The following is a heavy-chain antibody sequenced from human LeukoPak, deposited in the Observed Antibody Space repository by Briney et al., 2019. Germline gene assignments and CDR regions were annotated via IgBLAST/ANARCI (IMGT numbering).Heavy chain of an antibody. V-gene: IGHV4-4*07. CDR3: ARDNRTSTAAAGHYYYYYMDV. Sequence: SETLSLTCTVSGGSISNYYWTWIRQPAGKGLEWIGRIYTSVSTNYNPSLKSRVTISVDTSKNQFSLKLSSVTAADTAVYYCARDNRTSTAAAGHYYYYYMDVWGKGTTVTISS. J-gene: IGHJ6*03. D-gene: IGHD6-13*01. CDR2: IYTSVST. CDR1: GGSISNYY.